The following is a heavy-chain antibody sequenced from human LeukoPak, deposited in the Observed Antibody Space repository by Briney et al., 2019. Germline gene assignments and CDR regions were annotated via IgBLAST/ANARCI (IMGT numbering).Heavy chain of an antibody. CDR2: INPNSGGT. CDR3: ARDSSGSYRIAFDK. D-gene: IGHD1-26*01. Sequence: ASVKVSCKASGYTFTGYYIHWVRQALGQGLEWMGWINPNSGGTNYAQKFQGRVTMTRDTSISTAYMELRRLRSDDTAVYYCARDSSGSYRIAFDKWGQGTMVTVSS. CDR1: GYTFTGYY. J-gene: IGHJ3*02. V-gene: IGHV1-2*02.